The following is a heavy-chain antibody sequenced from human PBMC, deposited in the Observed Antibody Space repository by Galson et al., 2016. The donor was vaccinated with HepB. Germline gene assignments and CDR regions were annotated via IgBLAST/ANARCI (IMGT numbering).Heavy chain of an antibody. CDR3: ARDLFGFYYDSDERLDY. CDR1: GFNFSTYW. J-gene: IGHJ4*02. V-gene: IGHV3-74*01. D-gene: IGHD3-22*01. Sequence: SLRLSCAVSGFNFSTYWMNWVRQAPGEGLVWVSRINRDGSTTNYVDSVKGRFTISRDNSKNTLYLQMNSLRAEDTAVYYCARDLFGFYYDSDERLDYWGQGTLVTVSS. CDR2: INRDGSTT.